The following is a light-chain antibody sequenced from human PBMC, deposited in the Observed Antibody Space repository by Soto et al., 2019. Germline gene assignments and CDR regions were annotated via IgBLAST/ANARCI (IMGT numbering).Light chain of an antibody. CDR2: GAS. V-gene: IGKV3-20*01. CDR3: QQYGSSRPIT. J-gene: IGKJ5*01. CDR1: QSVSSSY. Sequence: EIVLTQSPGTLSLSPGERATLSCRASQSVSSSYLAWYQHKPGQAPRLLIYGASSRATGIPDRFSGSGSGTDFTLTISRLEPEDFAVYYCQQYGSSRPITFGQGTRLEIK.